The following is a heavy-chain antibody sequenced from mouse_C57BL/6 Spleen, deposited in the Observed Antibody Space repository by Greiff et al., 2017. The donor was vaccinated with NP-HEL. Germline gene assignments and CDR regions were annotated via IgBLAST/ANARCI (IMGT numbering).Heavy chain of an antibody. CDR1: GFNFKDDY. CDR3: TPDSSAGFAY. V-gene: IGHV14-4*01. D-gene: IGHD2-12*01. CDR2: IDPSNGDT. Sequence: VQLKESGAELVRPGASVKLSCTASGFNFKDDYMHWVKQRPEQGLEWIGWIDPSNGDTDYASKFQGKATITADTSSSTAYMQRSSLTSEDTAVYYCTPDSSAGFAYWGQGTLVTVSA. J-gene: IGHJ3*01.